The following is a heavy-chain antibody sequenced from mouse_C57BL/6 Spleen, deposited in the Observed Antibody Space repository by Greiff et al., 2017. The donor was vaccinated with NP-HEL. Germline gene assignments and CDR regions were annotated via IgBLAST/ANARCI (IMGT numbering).Heavy chain of an antibody. CDR2: ISYSGST. CDR1: GYSITSGYD. V-gene: IGHV3-1*01. CDR3: ARRGFTTVGDYFDY. J-gene: IGHJ2*01. D-gene: IGHD1-1*01. Sequence: EVMLVESGPGMVKPSQSLSLTCTVTGYSITSGYDWHWIRHFPGNKLEWMGYISYSGSTNYNPSLKSRISITHDTSKNHFFLKLNSVTTEDTATYYCARRGFTTVGDYFDYWGQGTTLTVSS.